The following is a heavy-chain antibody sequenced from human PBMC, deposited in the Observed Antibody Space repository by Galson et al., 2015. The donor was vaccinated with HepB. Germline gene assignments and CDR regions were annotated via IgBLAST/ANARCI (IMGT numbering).Heavy chain of an antibody. J-gene: IGHJ4*02. CDR1: GFSLSSYG. CDR3: AKGDDSSGHYNIDS. V-gene: IGHV3-30*18. Sequence: SLRLSCAASGFSLSSYGTHWVRQAPGKGLEWVAVISYDGSNKYYAESLKGRFTISRDNSKNTLYLQMNSLRAEDTAVYYCAKGDDSSGHYNIDSWGQGTLVTVSS. CDR2: ISYDGSNK. D-gene: IGHD3-22*01.